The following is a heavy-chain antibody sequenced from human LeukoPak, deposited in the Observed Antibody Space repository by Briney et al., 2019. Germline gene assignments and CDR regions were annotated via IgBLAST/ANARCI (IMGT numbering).Heavy chain of an antibody. D-gene: IGHD4-11*01. CDR1: GASISSGGYS. CDR3: ARAATVPYGLDV. J-gene: IGHJ6*02. CDR2: IYHTGNT. V-gene: IGHV4-30-2*01. Sequence: PSETLSLTCAVSGASISSGGYSWNWIRQPSGKGLEWIGYIYHTGNTYYNPSLKSRVTISVDRSKNQFSLNLNSVTAADTAVYYCARAATVPYGLDVWGQGTTVTVSS.